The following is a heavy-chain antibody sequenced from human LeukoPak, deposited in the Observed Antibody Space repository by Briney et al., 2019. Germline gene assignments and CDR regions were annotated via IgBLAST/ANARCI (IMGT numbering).Heavy chain of an antibody. CDR1: GFIVSSNY. Sequence: GGSLRLSCAASGFIVSSNYMSWVRQAPGKGLEWVAVIYSDGCIYYSDSVTGRFTISRDNSKNTLYLQMNSLSAVHTAVYYCARSIRYFQLFEDWGEGTLVAVSS. V-gene: IGHV3-53*01. CDR3: ARSIRYFQLFED. CDR2: IYSDGCI. J-gene: IGHJ4*02. D-gene: IGHD3-9*01.